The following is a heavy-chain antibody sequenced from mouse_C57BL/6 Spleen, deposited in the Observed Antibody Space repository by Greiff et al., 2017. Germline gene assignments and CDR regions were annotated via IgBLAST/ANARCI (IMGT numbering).Heavy chain of an antibody. CDR2: IYPGSGST. CDR3: TLSYGSSRYFDY. J-gene: IGHJ2*01. CDR1: GYTFTSYW. D-gene: IGHD1-1*01. Sequence: QVQLQQSGAELVKPGASVKMSCKASGYTFTSYWITWVKQRPGQGLEWIGDIYPGSGSTNYNEKFKSKATLTVDTSSSTAYMPLSSLTSEDSAVYYCTLSYGSSRYFDYWGHGATLTVSS. V-gene: IGHV1-55*01.